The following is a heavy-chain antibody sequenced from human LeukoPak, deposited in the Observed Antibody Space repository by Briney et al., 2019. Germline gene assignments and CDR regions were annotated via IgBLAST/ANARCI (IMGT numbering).Heavy chain of an antibody. V-gene: IGHV1-2*02. Sequence: ASXKVSCKASGYTFTGYYMHWVRQAPGQGLEWMGWINPNSGGTNYAQKFQGRVTMTRDTSISTAYMELSRLRSDDTAVYYCARMDIVVVPAAHRDYWGQGTLVTVSS. J-gene: IGHJ4*02. CDR1: GYTFTGYY. D-gene: IGHD2-2*03. CDR2: INPNSGGT. CDR3: ARMDIVVVPAAHRDY.